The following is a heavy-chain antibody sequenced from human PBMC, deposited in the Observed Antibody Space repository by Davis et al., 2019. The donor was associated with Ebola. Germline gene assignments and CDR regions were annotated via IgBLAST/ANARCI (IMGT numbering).Heavy chain of an antibody. CDR3: ARDREWELPDY. D-gene: IGHD1-26*01. V-gene: IGHV3-23*01. CDR2: ISGSGGST. J-gene: IGHJ4*02. CDR1: GFTFSSYA. Sequence: GESLKISCAASGFTFSSYAMSWVRQAPGKGLEWVSAISGSGGSTYYADSVKGRFTISRDNSKNTLYLQMNSLRAEDTAVYYCARDREWELPDYWGQGTLVTVSS.